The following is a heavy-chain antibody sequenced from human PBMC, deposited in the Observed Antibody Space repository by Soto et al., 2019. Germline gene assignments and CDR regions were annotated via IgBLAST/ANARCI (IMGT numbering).Heavy chain of an antibody. Sequence: QVQLVQSGAEVKKPGASVKVSCKASGYTFTGYYIHWVRQAPGQGFEWMGWINPNSGGTNYAQKFQGRVTMTRDTSISTVYMELSRLRSDDTAVYYCAGNWNDGDDYFDYWGQGTLVTVSS. D-gene: IGHD1-1*01. CDR3: AGNWNDGDDYFDY. CDR1: GYTFTGYY. V-gene: IGHV1-2*02. J-gene: IGHJ4*02. CDR2: INPNSGGT.